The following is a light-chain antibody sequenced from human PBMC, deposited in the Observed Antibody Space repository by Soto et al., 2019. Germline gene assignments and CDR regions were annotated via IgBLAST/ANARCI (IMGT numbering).Light chain of an antibody. CDR2: GAS. J-gene: IGKJ2*01. Sequence: EIVMTQSPATLSLSPGERAALSCRASQSINSELAWYQQKPGQPPRLLIYGASTRATGVPARFTXXXXXSXXXXXXXXXXSEDFAVYYCQQGHNWPLTFGQGTRLE. CDR3: QQGHNWPLT. CDR1: QSINSE. V-gene: IGKV3-15*01.